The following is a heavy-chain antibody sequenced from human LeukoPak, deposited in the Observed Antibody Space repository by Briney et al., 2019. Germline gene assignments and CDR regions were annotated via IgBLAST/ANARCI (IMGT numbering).Heavy chain of an antibody. CDR1: GFTFSSYE. CDR2: ISSSGGLI. J-gene: IGHJ4*02. CDR3: ARVRDSSGCPDY. Sequence: GGFLRLSCAASGFTFSSYEMNWVRQAPGKGLEWVSYISSSGGLIYYADSVKGRFTISRDNAKNSLYLQMNSLRAEDTAVYYCARVRDSSGCPDYWGQGTLVTVSS. V-gene: IGHV3-48*03. D-gene: IGHD6-19*01.